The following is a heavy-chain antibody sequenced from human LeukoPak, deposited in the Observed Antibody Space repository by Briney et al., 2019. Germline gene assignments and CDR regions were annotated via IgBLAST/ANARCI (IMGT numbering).Heavy chain of an antibody. V-gene: IGHV3-15*01. CDR2: IKSKTDGGTT. J-gene: IGHJ4*02. D-gene: IGHD3-22*01. Sequence: GGSLRLSCAASGFTFSNAWMSWVRQAPGKGLEWVGRIKSKTDGGTTDYAAPVKGRFTISRDDSKNTLYLQMNSLRAEDTAIYYCAKVYRAARYYYDSTLGSGFDYWGQGTLVTVSS. CDR1: GFTFSNAW. CDR3: AKVYRAARYYYDSTLGSGFDY.